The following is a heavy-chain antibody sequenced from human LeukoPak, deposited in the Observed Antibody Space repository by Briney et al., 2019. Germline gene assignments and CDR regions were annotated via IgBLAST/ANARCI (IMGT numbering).Heavy chain of an antibody. CDR2: INPKIGAT. CDR1: GYTFTGHY. V-gene: IGHV1-2*02. Sequence: ASVKVSCKASGYTFTGHYMHWVRQAPGQGLEWMGWINPKIGATHYAQKFQGRATMTRDTSITTAYMEMSRLTSDDTAMYYCARGPQQLIPVDCFDPWGQGTLVTVSS. D-gene: IGHD6-13*01. CDR3: ARGPQQLIPVDCFDP. J-gene: IGHJ5*02.